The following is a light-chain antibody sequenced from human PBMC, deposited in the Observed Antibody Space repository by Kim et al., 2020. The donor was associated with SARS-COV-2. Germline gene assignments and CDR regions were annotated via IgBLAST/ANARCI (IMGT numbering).Light chain of an antibody. CDR1: QSVSSSY. J-gene: IGKJ1*01. Sequence: EIVLTQSPGTLSFSPGERATLSCRASQSVSSSYLAWYQHKPGQAPRLLVYATSSRATGIPDRFSGSGSGTDFTLTIGSLEPEDFAVYYCQQYAGSPWTFGQGTKVDIK. V-gene: IGKV3-20*01. CDR2: ATS. CDR3: QQYAGSPWT.